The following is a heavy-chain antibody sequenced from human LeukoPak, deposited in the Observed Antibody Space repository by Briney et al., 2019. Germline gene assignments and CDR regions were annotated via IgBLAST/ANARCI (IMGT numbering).Heavy chain of an antibody. Sequence: SETLSLTCTVSGGSISSGSYYWSWIRQPAGKGLEWIGRIYTSGSTNYNPSLKSRVTISVDTSKNQFSLKLSSVTAADTAVYYCARVLYNWNYFDYWGQGTLVTVSS. CDR1: GGSISSGSYY. D-gene: IGHD1-20*01. J-gene: IGHJ4*02. V-gene: IGHV4-61*02. CDR2: IYTSGST. CDR3: ARVLYNWNYFDY.